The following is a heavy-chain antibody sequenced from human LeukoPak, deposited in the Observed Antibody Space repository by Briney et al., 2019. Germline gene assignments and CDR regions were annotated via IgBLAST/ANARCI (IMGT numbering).Heavy chain of an antibody. CDR2: INHSGST. Sequence: SETLSLTCAVYGGSFSGYYWSWIRQPTGKRLEWIGEINHSGSTNYNPSLKSRVTTSVDTSKNQFSLKLSSVTAADTAVYYCARGTGSSWYGGPFDSWGQGTLVTVSS. V-gene: IGHV4-34*01. D-gene: IGHD6-13*01. CDR1: GGSFSGYY. CDR3: ARGTGSSWYGGPFDS. J-gene: IGHJ4*02.